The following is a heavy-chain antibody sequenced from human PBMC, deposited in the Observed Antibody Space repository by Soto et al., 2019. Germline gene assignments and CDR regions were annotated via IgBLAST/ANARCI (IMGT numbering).Heavy chain of an antibody. Sequence: GASVKVSCKASGGTFSSYAISWVRQAPGQGLEWMGGIIPIFGTANYAQKFQGRVTITADESTSTAYMELSSLRSEDTAVYYCARGYSSGWLRYGMDGWGQGTTVTVAS. V-gene: IGHV1-69*13. CDR2: IIPIFGTA. D-gene: IGHD6-19*01. CDR1: GGTFSSYA. CDR3: ARGYSSGWLRYGMDG. J-gene: IGHJ6*02.